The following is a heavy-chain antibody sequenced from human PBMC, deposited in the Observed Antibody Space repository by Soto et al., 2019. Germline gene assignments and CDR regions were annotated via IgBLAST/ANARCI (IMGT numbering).Heavy chain of an antibody. V-gene: IGHV3-30*04. CDR2: IAYDGSNR. J-gene: IGHJ5*02. CDR3: ARDLQAGIDNVNWFAP. CDR1: GFSISRSA. Sequence: QVQLVESGGGVVQPGGSLRRSCAASGFSISRSAMHWVRQAPGKGLEWVAVIAYDGSNRWYADSAKGRFTISRDNSKNTVYLEMSSLRGEDTAVYYCARDLQAGIDNVNWFAPWGQGTLVTVSS. D-gene: IGHD1-1*01.